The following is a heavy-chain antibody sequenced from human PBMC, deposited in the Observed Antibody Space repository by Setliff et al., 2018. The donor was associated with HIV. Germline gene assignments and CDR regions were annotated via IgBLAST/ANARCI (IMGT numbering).Heavy chain of an antibody. J-gene: IGHJ3*02. CDR1: GGSISSSNW. V-gene: IGHV4-4*02. CDR3: ARGGVVVVAASDAFDI. D-gene: IGHD2-15*01. CDR2: IYHSGST. Sequence: SETLSLTCAVSGGSISSSNWWSWVRQPPGKGLEWIGEIYHSGSTNYNPSLKSRVTISVDKSKNQFSLKLSSVTAADTAVYYCARGGVVVVAASDAFDIWGQGTMVTVS.